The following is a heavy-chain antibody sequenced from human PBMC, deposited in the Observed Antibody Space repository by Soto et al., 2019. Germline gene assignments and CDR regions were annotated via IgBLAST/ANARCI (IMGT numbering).Heavy chain of an antibody. V-gene: IGHV3-21*01. J-gene: IGHJ4*02. D-gene: IGHD6-19*01. CDR2: ISSSSSYI. CDR3: ARDLWTAVAGTFDY. Sequence: EVQLVESGGGLVKPGGSLRLSCAASGFTFSSYSMNWVRQAPGKGLEWVSSISSSSSYIYYADSVKGRFTISRDNAKNSLYLQMNSLRAEDTAVYYCARDLWTAVAGTFDYWGQGTLVTVSS. CDR1: GFTFSSYS.